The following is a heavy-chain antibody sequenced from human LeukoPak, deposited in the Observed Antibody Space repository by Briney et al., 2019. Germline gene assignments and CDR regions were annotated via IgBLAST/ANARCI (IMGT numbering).Heavy chain of an antibody. CDR1: GYTFNSYG. CDR2: ISAYNGNT. CDR3: ARADIRAIASSGWYGFDY. V-gene: IGHV1-18*01. J-gene: IGHJ4*02. Sequence: ASVKVSCKASGYTFNSYGISWVRQAPGQGLEWMGWISAYNGNTNYAQKVQGRVTMTTDTSTNTAYMELRSLRSDDTAVHYCARADIRAIASSGWYGFDYWGQGTLVTVSS. D-gene: IGHD6-19*01.